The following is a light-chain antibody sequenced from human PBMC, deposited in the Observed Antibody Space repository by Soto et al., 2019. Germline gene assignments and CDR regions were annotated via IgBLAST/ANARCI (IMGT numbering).Light chain of an antibody. J-gene: IGKJ1*01. CDR1: QSVSNY. V-gene: IGKV3-20*01. CDR3: HQYGGSPQT. Sequence: EIVLTQSPGTLSLSPGEIATLSCRASQSVSNYLAWYQRKPGQAPRLLIYGASSRANGIPDRFSGSGSGPDFTLTISRLEPGDFAVYYCHQYGGSPQTFGQGTKVEIK. CDR2: GAS.